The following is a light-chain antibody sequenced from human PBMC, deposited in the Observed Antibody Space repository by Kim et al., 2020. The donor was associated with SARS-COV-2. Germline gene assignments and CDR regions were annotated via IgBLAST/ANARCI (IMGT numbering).Light chain of an antibody. CDR3: QQYSNKPPGT. V-gene: IGKV3-15*01. CDR1: QSMSSS. CDR2: GAA. Sequence: SPGESATLSCRASQSMSSSLAGYQQKPGQAPRLLIYGAATRATRSTPMFSGTGAVREFSLTTSSMQSQDFAVYYCQQYSNKPPGTFGQGTKVDIK. J-gene: IGKJ1*01.